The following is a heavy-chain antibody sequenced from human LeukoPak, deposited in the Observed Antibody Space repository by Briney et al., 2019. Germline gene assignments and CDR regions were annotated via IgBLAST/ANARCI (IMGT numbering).Heavy chain of an antibody. D-gene: IGHD3-22*01. Sequence: ASVKVSCKASGYTFTSYAMNWVRQVPGQGLEWMGWINTNTGNPTYAQGFTGRFVFSLDTSVSTAYLQISSLKAEDTAVYYCARSPMPITMIVVVTERFDPWGQGTLVTVSS. CDR3: ARSPMPITMIVVVTERFDP. CDR1: GYTFTSYA. V-gene: IGHV7-4-1*02. J-gene: IGHJ5*02. CDR2: INTNTGNP.